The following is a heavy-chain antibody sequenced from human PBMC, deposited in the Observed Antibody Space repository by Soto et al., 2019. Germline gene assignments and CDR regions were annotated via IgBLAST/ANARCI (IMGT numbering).Heavy chain of an antibody. J-gene: IGHJ4*02. D-gene: IGHD2-2*01. V-gene: IGHV1-46*01. CDR1: GYTFTSYY. CDR3: ARDLLPHRRSSCCDY. Sequence: GASVKVSCKASGYTFTSYYMHWVRQAPGQGLEWMGIINPSGGSTSYAQKFQGRVTMTRDTSTSTVYMELSSLRSEDTAVYYCARDLLPHRRSSCCDYWGQGTLVTVSS. CDR2: INPSGGST.